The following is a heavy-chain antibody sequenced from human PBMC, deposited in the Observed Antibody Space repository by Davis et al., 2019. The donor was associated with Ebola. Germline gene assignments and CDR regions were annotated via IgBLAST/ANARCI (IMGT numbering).Heavy chain of an antibody. CDR3: ARAVVVPYYGMDV. J-gene: IGHJ6*02. CDR2: INPSGGST. CDR1: GYTFNVYY. V-gene: IGHV1-46*02. D-gene: IGHD2-2*01. Sequence: ASVKVSCKASGYTFNVYYMHWVRQAPGQGLEWMGIINPSGGSTSYAQKFQGRVTMTRDTSTSTVYMELSSLRSEDTAVYYCARAVVVPYYGMDVWGQGTTVTVSS.